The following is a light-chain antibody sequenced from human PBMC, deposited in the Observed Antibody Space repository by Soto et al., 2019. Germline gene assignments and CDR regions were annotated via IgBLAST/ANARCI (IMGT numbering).Light chain of an antibody. CDR3: QQYNSYWR. J-gene: IGKJ1*01. Sequence: DIQMTQSPSTLSASVGDRVTITCRASQSISSRLAWYQKKTGKAPKLLIYDASSLESGVPSRFSGSGSGTEFTLTISSLQPDDFATYYCQQYNSYWRFGQGTKVDSK. V-gene: IGKV1-5*01. CDR2: DAS. CDR1: QSISSR.